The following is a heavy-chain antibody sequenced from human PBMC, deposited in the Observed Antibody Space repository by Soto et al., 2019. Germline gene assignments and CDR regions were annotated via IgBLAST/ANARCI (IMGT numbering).Heavy chain of an antibody. V-gene: IGHV3-74*01. CDR3: ARGACTGTSCYVFDP. J-gene: IGHJ5*02. CDR1: GFTFRRHL. Sequence: MXLSCVASGFTFRRHLMHWFLQSPVKGLVWVSQINSDGSSANYADAVKGRFTFSRDNAKKTLYLQMNSLRAEDTAVYYCARGACTGTSCYVFDPWGPGTLVTVSS. CDR2: INSDGSSA. D-gene: IGHD2-2*01.